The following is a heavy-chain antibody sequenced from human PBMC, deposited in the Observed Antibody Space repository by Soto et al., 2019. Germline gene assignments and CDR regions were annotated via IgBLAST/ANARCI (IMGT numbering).Heavy chain of an antibody. V-gene: IGHV3-23*01. CDR3: ARYIPGVRYCGMDV. Sequence: EVQLLESGGGLVQPGGSLRLSCAASGFTFSSYAMKWVRQAPGKGLEWVSLIGESGTSTYYADSVKGRFTISRDDSGNTLFLEMYSLRAEGTAVYYCARYIPGVRYCGMDVWGQGTTVTVSS. J-gene: IGHJ6*02. CDR1: GFTFSSYA. D-gene: IGHD2-2*01. CDR2: IGESGTST.